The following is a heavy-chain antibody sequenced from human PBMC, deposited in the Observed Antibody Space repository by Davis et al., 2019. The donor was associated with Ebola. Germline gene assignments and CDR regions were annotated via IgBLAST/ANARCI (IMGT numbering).Heavy chain of an antibody. Sequence: AASVKVSCKASGYTFTSYAMNWVRQAPGQGLEWMGWINTNTGNPTYAQGFTGRFVFSLDTSVSTAYLQISSLKAEDTAVYYCARGRIAAAGTRNTDPRWFDPWGQGTLVTVSS. CDR2: INTNTGNP. CDR1: GYTFTSYA. CDR3: ARGRIAAAGTRNTDPRWFDP. D-gene: IGHD6-13*01. J-gene: IGHJ5*02. V-gene: IGHV7-4-1*02.